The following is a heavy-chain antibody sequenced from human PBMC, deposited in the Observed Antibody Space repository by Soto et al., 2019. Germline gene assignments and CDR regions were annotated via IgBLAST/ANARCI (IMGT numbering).Heavy chain of an antibody. D-gene: IGHD5-18*01. CDR1: GYTFTSYG. J-gene: IGHJ4*02. CDR2: ISAYNGNT. V-gene: IGHV1-18*01. Sequence: QVQLVQSGAEVKKPGASVKVSCKASGYTFTSYGISWVRQAPGQGLEWMGWISAYNGNTTYAPKLQGRVTMPTDTSTSTAYRELRSLRSDDTAVYYCARDQFDSYGPKGGLDYWGQGTLVTVSS. CDR3: ARDQFDSYGPKGGLDY.